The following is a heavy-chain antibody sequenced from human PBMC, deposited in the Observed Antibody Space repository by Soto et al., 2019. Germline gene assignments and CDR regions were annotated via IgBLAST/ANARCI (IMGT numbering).Heavy chain of an antibody. CDR1: GFTFSSYW. D-gene: IGHD2-15*01. J-gene: IGHJ4*02. V-gene: IGHV3-74*01. Sequence: EVQLVESGGGLVQPGGSLRLSCAASGFTFSSYWMHWVRQAPGKGLVWVSRINSDGSSTGYADSVMGRFTISRDNAKNTLYLHMNSLRAEDMAVYYWAREQGYCSGCSCYVACYWGQGSMVTVSS. CDR2: INSDGSST. CDR3: AREQGYCSGCSCYVACY.